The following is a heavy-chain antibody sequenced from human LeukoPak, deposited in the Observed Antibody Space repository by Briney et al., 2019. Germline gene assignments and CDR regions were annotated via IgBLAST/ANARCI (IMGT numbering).Heavy chain of an antibody. CDR3: AKGAYYYDSSGYHFDY. CDR2: ISGSGGST. V-gene: IGHV3-23*01. J-gene: IGHJ4*02. CDR1: GFTFSSYA. D-gene: IGHD3-22*01. Sequence: PGGSLRLSCAASGFTFSSYAMSWVRQAPGKGLEWVSAISGSGGSTHYADSVKGRFTISRDNSKNTLYLQMNSLRAEDTAVYYCAKGAYYYDSSGYHFDYWGQGTLVTVSS.